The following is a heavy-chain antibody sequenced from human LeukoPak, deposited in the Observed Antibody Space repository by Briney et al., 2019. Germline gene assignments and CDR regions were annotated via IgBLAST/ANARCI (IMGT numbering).Heavy chain of an antibody. D-gene: IGHD3-3*01. CDR1: GFTFSSYA. V-gene: IGHV3-23*01. CDR2: ISGSGGST. Sequence: QSGGSLRLSCAASGFTFSSYAMRWVRQAPGKGLEWVSGISGSGGSTSYADSVKGRFTVSRDNSKNPLYLQMISLRAEDTALYYCAKRSGYDFWSGFDPWGQGTLVIVSS. CDR3: AKRSGYDFWSGFDP. J-gene: IGHJ5*02.